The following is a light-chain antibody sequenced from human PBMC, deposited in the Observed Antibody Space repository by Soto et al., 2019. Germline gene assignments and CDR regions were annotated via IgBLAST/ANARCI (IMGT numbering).Light chain of an antibody. V-gene: IGKV1-33*01. J-gene: IGKJ5*01. Sequence: DIQMTQSPSSLSASVGDSVTIACHASQDISNYLHWYQQKPGKAPKLLIYDASNLETGVPSRFSGSGSGTDFTFTISSLQPEDIATYYCQQYDNFPRAINFGQGTRLEIK. CDR3: QQYDNFPRAIN. CDR2: DAS. CDR1: QDISNY.